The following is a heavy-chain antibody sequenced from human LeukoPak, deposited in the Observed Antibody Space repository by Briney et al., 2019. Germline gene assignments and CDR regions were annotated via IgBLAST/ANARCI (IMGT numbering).Heavy chain of an antibody. J-gene: IGHJ4*02. D-gene: IGHD1-26*01. CDR3: ARGAESGSYYY. Sequence: GGSLRLSCAASAFIFSSYTMNWVRQAPGKGLEWVSSISSSSRYIYYADSVNGRFTISRDNAKNSLYLQMNSLRTEDTAVYYCARGAESGSYYYWGQGTLVTVSS. CDR1: AFIFSSYT. CDR2: ISSSSRYI. V-gene: IGHV3-21*01.